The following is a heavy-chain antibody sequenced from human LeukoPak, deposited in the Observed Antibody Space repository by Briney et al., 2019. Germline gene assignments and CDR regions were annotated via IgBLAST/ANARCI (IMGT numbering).Heavy chain of an antibody. CDR2: IYSIGTT. D-gene: IGHD3-16*01. Sequence: PGGSLRLSCAASGFTVSSNYVTWVRQAPGKGLEWVSVIYSIGTTFYADSVKGRFTISRDNSKNTLYLQMDSLRAEDTAVYYCARGSTRRDDPRGFGPWGQGTLVTVSS. V-gene: IGHV3-66*01. CDR3: ARGSTRRDDPRGFGP. J-gene: IGHJ5*02. CDR1: GFTVSSNY.